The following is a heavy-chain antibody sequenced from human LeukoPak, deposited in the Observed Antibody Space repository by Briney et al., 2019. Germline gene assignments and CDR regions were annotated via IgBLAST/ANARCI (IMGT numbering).Heavy chain of an antibody. Sequence: GGSLRLSCAASGFTFSSYWMHWVRHAPGKGLVWVSRINSDGSSTTYADSVKGRFTISRDNAKNTLYLQMNSLRAEDTAVYYCARGLRGYSSYCKDCWGQGTLVTVSS. CDR3: ARGLRGYSSYCKDC. CDR1: GFTFSSYW. J-gene: IGHJ4*02. D-gene: IGHD6-13*01. CDR2: INSDGSST. V-gene: IGHV3-74*01.